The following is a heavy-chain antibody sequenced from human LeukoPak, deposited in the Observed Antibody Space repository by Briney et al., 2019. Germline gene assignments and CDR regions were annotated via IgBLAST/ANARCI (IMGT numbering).Heavy chain of an antibody. V-gene: IGHV3-30*04. CDR3: ATPPTVTRNY. D-gene: IGHD4-17*01. CDR1: GFTFSSFA. Sequence: GRSLRLSCAASGFTFSSFAMHWVRQAPGKGLEWVAVISFDGSIKYYADSVRGRFTISRDNSKNTLYLQMDSLRAEDTAVYYCATPPTVTRNYWGQGTLVTVSS. CDR2: ISFDGSIK. J-gene: IGHJ4*02.